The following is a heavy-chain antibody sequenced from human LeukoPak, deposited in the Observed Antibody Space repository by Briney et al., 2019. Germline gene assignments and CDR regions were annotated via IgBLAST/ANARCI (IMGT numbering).Heavy chain of an antibody. J-gene: IGHJ4*02. V-gene: IGHV3-23*01. D-gene: IGHD3-22*01. CDR2: ISGSGGST. CDR3: AKIVVYDSSGYRYYFDY. Sequence: GGSLRLSCAASGFTFSSYAMSWVRQAPGKGLEWVSAISGSGGSTYYADSVKGRFTISRDNSKNTLYLQMNSLRAEDTAVYYCAKIVVYDSSGYRYYFDYWGQGTLVTVSS. CDR1: GFTFSSYA.